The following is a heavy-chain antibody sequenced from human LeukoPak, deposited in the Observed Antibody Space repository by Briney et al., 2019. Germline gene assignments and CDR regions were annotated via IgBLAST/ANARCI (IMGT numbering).Heavy chain of an antibody. V-gene: IGHV3-7*01. D-gene: IGHD5-18*01. CDR1: GFTFSNYW. CDR3: ARGLARTSMVTRGGVRFDY. CDR2: IKHDGSED. Sequence: GGSLRLSCAASGFTFSNYWMTWVRQAPGKGLEWVANIKHDGSEDYYLDSVKGRFTISRDNAKSSMWLQMNSLRDEDTAVYYCARGLARTSMVTRGGVRFDYWGQGTLVTVSS. J-gene: IGHJ4*02.